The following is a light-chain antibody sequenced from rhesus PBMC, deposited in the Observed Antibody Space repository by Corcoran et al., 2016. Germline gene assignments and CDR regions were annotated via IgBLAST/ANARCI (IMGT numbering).Light chain of an antibody. Sequence: QSAPIQSPSVYGALGQSVTISCTGTSSDIGRSNYVSWYRQRPGTTTDLMIYNVNMRPSGVSDRFSGSKSGNTASLRISGLQAEDEADYYCCSYDFSNNYVFGNGTRLTVL. CDR1: SSDIGRSNY. CDR2: NVN. CDR3: CSYDFSNNYV. J-gene: IGLJ1*01. V-gene: IGLV2-11*01.